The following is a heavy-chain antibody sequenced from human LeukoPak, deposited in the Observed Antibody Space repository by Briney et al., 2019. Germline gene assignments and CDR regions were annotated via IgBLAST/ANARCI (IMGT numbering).Heavy chain of an antibody. CDR1: GYTFTIYG. J-gene: IGHJ4*02. D-gene: IGHD3-22*01. CDR2: ISAYNGNT. V-gene: IGHV1-18*01. Sequence: AAVTVSFTGSGYTFTIYGIGWVRQAPGQGRGWMGWISAYNGNTNYAQKLQGRVTTTTDTSTSTAYMELRSLRSDDTAVYYCARDRYYDSSGYNYWGQGTLVTVSS. CDR3: ARDRYYDSSGYNY.